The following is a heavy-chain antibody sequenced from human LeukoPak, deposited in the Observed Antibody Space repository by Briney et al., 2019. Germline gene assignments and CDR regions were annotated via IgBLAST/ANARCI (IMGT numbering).Heavy chain of an antibody. CDR1: GFTFSSYW. Sequence: PGGSLGLSCAASGFTFSSYWMSWVRQAPGKGLEWVANIKQDGSEKYYVDSLKGRFTISRNNAKNSLYLQMNSLTAEDTAIYYCARSLRVAVAASYWGQGTLVTVSS. CDR2: IKQDGSEK. J-gene: IGHJ4*02. D-gene: IGHD6-19*01. CDR3: ARSLRVAVAASY. V-gene: IGHV3-7*01.